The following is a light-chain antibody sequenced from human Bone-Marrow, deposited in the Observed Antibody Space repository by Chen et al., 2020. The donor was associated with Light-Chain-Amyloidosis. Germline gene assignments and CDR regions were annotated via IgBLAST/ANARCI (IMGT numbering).Light chain of an antibody. CDR1: NIGSTS. CDR2: DDS. CDR3: QVWDRSSERPV. J-gene: IGLJ3*02. Sequence: SYVLTQPSSVSVAPGQTATIACGGNNIGSTSVHWYQQTPGQPPLLVVYDDSDRPSGIPERLSGSNSGNTATLTISRVEAGDEADYYCQVWDRSSERPVFGGGTKLTVL. V-gene: IGLV3-21*02.